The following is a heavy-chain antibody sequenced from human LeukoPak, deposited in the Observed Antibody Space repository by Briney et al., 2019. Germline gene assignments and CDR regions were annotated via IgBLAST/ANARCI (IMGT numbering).Heavy chain of an antibody. Sequence: ASVKVSCKASGYTFTSYGISWVRQAPGQGLEWMGWISAYNGITNYAQKLQGRVTMTIDTSTSTAYMELRSLRSDDTAVYYCARAYTSSYYYYYMDVWGKGTTVTVSS. J-gene: IGHJ6*03. CDR2: ISAYNGIT. CDR1: GYTFTSYG. D-gene: IGHD3-16*01. V-gene: IGHV1-18*01. CDR3: ARAYTSSYYYYYMDV.